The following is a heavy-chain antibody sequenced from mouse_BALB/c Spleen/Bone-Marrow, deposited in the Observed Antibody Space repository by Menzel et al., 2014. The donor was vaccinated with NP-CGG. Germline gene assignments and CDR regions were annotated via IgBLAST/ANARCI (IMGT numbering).Heavy chain of an antibody. CDR2: SRNKAKHYTT. CDR3: ARDVGYGNYFVY. J-gene: IGHJ3*01. D-gene: IGHD2-10*02. V-gene: IGHV7-1*02. Sequence: EVKLVESGGGLVQPGDSLRLSCATSGFTFSDFYMEWVRQPPGKRLEWIAASRNKAKHYTTEYSASVKGRFIVSRDTSQSILYLQMNALRAGDTAIYYCARDVGYGNYFVYWGQGTLVTVSA. CDR1: GFTFSDFY.